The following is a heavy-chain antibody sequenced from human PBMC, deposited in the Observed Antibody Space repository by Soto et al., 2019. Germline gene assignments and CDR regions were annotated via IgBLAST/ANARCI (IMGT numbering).Heavy chain of an antibody. CDR3: ARDVSSSSRGMGDY. CDR1: GGTFSSYT. CDR2: IIPILGIA. J-gene: IGHJ4*02. V-gene: IGHV1-69*08. D-gene: IGHD6-6*01. Sequence: QVQLVQSGAEVKKPGSSVKVSCKASGGTFSSYTISWVRQAPGQGPEWMGRIIPILGIANYAQKFQGRVTITADKSTSTAYMELSSLRSEDTAVYYCARDVSSSSRGMGDYWGQGTLVTVSS.